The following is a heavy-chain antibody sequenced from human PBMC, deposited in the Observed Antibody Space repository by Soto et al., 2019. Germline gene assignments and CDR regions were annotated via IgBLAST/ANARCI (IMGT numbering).Heavy chain of an antibody. J-gene: IGHJ6*02. CDR1: GYSLTELS. CDR3: ARHTTVPQDYYYGMDV. V-gene: IGHV1-2*04. Sequence: ASVKVSCKVAGYSLTELSMHWVRQAPGQGLEWMGWINPNSGGTNYAQKFQGWVTMTRDTSISTAYMELSRLRSDDTAVYYCARHTTVPQDYYYGMDVWGQGTTVTVS. D-gene: IGHD3-10*01. CDR2: INPNSGGT.